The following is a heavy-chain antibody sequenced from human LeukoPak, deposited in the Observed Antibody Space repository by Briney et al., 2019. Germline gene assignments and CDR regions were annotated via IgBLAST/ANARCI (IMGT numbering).Heavy chain of an antibody. CDR3: ARERGYTYNFDY. V-gene: IGHV3-21*01. Sequence: PGGSLRLSCAASGFTFSSYNINWVRQAPGKGLEWVSSISSSSSYIYYADSVKGRFTISRDNAKNSLYLQMNSLRAEDTAVYYYARERGYTYNFDYWGQGTLVTVSS. CDR1: GFTFSSYN. D-gene: IGHD5-18*01. J-gene: IGHJ4*02. CDR2: ISSSSSYI.